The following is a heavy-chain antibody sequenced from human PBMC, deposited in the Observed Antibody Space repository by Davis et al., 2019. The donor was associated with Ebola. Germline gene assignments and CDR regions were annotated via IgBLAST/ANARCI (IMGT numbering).Heavy chain of an antibody. Sequence: SETLSLTCTVSGGPISSYYWSWIRQPPGKGLEWIGYIYYSGSTNYNPSLKSRVTISVDTSKNQFSLKLSSVTAADTAVYYCASSSSSWFWYFDLWGRGTLVTVSS. V-gene: IGHV4-59*01. CDR2: IYYSGST. CDR3: ASSSSSWFWYFDL. J-gene: IGHJ2*01. CDR1: GGPISSYY. D-gene: IGHD6-13*01.